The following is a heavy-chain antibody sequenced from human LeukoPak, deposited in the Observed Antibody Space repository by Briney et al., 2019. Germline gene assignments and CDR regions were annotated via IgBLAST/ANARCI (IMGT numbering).Heavy chain of an antibody. V-gene: IGHV1-46*01. J-gene: IGHJ4*02. CDR1: GYTFTSYY. CDR3: VRVTGGHYCSSTSCPIDY. CDR2: INPSGGST. Sequence: ASVKVSCKASGYTFTSYYMHWVRPAPGQGLEWMGIINPSGGSTSYAQKFQGRVTMTRDTSTSTVYMELSSLRSEDTAVYYCVRVTGGHYCSSTSCPIDYWGQGTLVTVSS. D-gene: IGHD2-2*01.